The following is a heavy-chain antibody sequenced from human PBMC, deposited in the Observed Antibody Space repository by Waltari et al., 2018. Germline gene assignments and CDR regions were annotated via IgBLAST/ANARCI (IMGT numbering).Heavy chain of an antibody. Sequence: QVQVVQSGPEVEKPGASVKVSCKASGYTFTDYYIHWVRQAPGQGLEWMGWINPKRGGTNYAQRFQGRVTMTRDTSISTAYMELSRLRSDDTAVYYCARGRQGFYWGQGTLVTVSS. J-gene: IGHJ4*02. V-gene: IGHV1-2*02. CDR2: INPKRGGT. CDR1: GYTFTDYY. CDR3: ARGRQGFY.